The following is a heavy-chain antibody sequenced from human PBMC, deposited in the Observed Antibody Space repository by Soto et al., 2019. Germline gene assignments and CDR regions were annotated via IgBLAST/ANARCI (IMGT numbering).Heavy chain of an antibody. CDR1: GGSFSGYY. Sequence: SETLSLTCAVYGGSFSGYYWSWIRQPPGKGLEWIGEINHSGSTNYNPSLKSRVTISVDTSKNQFSLKLSSVTAADTAVYYCARGSSSFLADAFDIWGQGTMVTVSS. J-gene: IGHJ3*02. V-gene: IGHV4-34*01. CDR3: ARGSSSFLADAFDI. CDR2: INHSGST. D-gene: IGHD6-6*01.